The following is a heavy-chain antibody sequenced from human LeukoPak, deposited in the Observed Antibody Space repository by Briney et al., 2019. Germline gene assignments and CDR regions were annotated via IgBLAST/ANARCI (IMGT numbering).Heavy chain of an antibody. CDR3: VKDRTGTYTLDY. J-gene: IGHJ4*02. D-gene: IGHD3-10*01. V-gene: IGHV3-30-3*01. CDR2: ISDDGSRQ. CDR1: GFTFSNYA. Sequence: GGSLILSCAATGFTFSNYAIHWGRQAPGKGLEWVAFISDDGSRQHYADSVKGRFTISRDNSKNTLNLQMNSLRAEDTAVYYCVKDRTGTYTLDYWGQGTLVTVSS.